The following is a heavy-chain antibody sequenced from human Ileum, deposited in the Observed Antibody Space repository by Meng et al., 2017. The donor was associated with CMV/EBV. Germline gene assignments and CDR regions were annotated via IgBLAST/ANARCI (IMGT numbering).Heavy chain of an antibody. V-gene: IGHV4-34*01. J-gene: IGHJ6*02. D-gene: IGHD6-6*01. CDR2: INHSGST. Sequence: SETLSLTCAVYGGSFSGYYWSWIRQPPGKGLEWIGEINHSGSTNYNPSLKSRVTISVDTSKNQFSLKLSSVTAADTAVYYCASFPTSSSSYYYYYGMDVWGQGTMVTVSS. CDR3: ASFPTSSSSYYYYYGMDV. CDR1: GGSFSGYY.